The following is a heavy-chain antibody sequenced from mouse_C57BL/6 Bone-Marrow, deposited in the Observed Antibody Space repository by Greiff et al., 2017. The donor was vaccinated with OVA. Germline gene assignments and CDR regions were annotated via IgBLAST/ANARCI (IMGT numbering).Heavy chain of an antibody. V-gene: IGHV5-6*01. D-gene: IGHD1-1*01. CDR2: LSSGCSYT. CDR1: GFTFSSYG. J-gene: IGHJ3*01. Sequence: EVKLMESGGDLVKPGGSLKLSCAASGFTFSSYGMSWVRHTPDKMLEWVATLSSGCSYTYYPDSVKGRFTISRDNAKNTLYLQMSSLKSEDTAMYYCARPAVVPFAYWGQGTLVTVSA. CDR3: ARPAVVPFAY.